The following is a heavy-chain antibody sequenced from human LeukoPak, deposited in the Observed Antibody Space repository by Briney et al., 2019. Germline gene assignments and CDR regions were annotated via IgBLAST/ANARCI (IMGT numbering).Heavy chain of an antibody. D-gene: IGHD1-26*01. CDR1: GGTVWSSF. J-gene: IGHJ4*02. CDR2: LHSGGGT. CDR3: ARDRSGTYLDY. Sequence: GGSLRLSCAESGGTVWSSFRSWIRQAPGKGLEWVAILHSGGGTDYADSVRGGFTISGDNSKDILYLQMNSLRAEDTAVYYCARDRSGTYLDYWGQGTLVTVSS. V-gene: IGHV3-66*01.